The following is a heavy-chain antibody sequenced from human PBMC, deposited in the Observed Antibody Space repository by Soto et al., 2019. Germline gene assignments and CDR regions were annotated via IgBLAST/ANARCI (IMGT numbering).Heavy chain of an antibody. V-gene: IGHV3-48*04. Sequence: DVVLVNSGGGFVRPGESLRLSCGASGFRFTSFGMNWVRQGPGEGLEWLSYISGLSATTYYADSVRGRFTVSRDNDMNLVFLQLNNLRGDDTAVYYCTRGGAARPDYWGQGSRVVVSS. J-gene: IGHJ4*02. CDR3: TRGGAARPDY. D-gene: IGHD2-15*01. CDR2: ISGLSATT. CDR1: GFRFTSFG.